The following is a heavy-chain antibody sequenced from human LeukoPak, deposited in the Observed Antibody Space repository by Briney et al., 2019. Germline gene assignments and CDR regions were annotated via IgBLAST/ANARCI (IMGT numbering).Heavy chain of an antibody. CDR3: ARLDSSGYYFDY. J-gene: IGHJ4*02. CDR2: IYDSGST. V-gene: IGHV4-59*12. CDR1: GGSISSYY. D-gene: IGHD3-22*01. Sequence: SETLSLTCTVSGGSISSYYWSWIRQPPGKGLEWIGYIYDSGSTNYNPSLKSRVTISVDTSKNQFSPKLSSVTAADTAVYYCARLDSSGYYFDYWGQGTLVTVSS.